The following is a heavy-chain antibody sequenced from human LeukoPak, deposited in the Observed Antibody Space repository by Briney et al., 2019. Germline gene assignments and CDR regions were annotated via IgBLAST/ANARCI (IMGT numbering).Heavy chain of an antibody. Sequence: ASVKVSCKASGYTFTSYGISWVRQPPGQGLEWMGWITYTGNTNYAQNLQGRVTMTTDTSSSTAYMALRSLRSDDTAVYYCTRGDWNYGRTDYWGQGTLVSVSS. V-gene: IGHV1-18*01. CDR2: ITYTGNT. CDR3: TRGDWNYGRTDY. J-gene: IGHJ4*02. CDR1: GYTFTSYG. D-gene: IGHD1-7*01.